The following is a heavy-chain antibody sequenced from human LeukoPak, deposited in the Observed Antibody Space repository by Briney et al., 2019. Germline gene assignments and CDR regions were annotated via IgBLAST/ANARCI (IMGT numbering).Heavy chain of an antibody. V-gene: IGHV1-46*01. D-gene: IGHD6-13*01. CDR2: INPSGGST. CDR1: GYTFTSYY. CDR3: ARALAAAAGRRAGMMGD. Sequence: ASVKVSCKASGYTFTSYYMHWVRQAPGQGLEWIGIINPSGGSTSNTQKFQGRVTMTSDMSTSTVYMELSSLRSEDTAVYYCARALAAAAGRRAGMMGDWGQGTLVTVSS. J-gene: IGHJ4*02.